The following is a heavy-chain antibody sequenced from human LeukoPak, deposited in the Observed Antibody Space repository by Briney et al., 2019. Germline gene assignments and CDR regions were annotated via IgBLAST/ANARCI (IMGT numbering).Heavy chain of an antibody. CDR3: AREYCSGGSCYWGSYYYYYMDV. Sequence: GRSLRLSCAASGFTFSIYAMHWVRQAPGKGLEWVAVISYDVSNKYYADSVKGRFTISRDNSKNTLYMQMNSLRAEDTAVYYCAREYCSGGSCYWGSYYYYYMDVWGKGTTVTVSS. J-gene: IGHJ6*03. CDR1: GFTFSIYA. V-gene: IGHV3-30*04. CDR2: ISYDVSNK. D-gene: IGHD2-15*01.